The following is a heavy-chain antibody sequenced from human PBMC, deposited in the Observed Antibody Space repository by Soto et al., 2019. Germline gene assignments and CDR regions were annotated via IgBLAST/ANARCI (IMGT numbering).Heavy chain of an antibody. CDR3: AKVPRGILTGTFDY. CDR2: ISYDGSNK. CDR1: GFTFSSYG. V-gene: IGHV3-30*18. Sequence: QVQLVESGGGVVQPGRSLRLSCAASGFTFSSYGMHWVRQAPGKGLEWVAVISYDGSNKYYADSVKGRFTISRDNSKNTLYLQMNSLRAEDTAVYYGAKVPRGILTGTFDYWGQGTLVTVSS. D-gene: IGHD3-9*01. J-gene: IGHJ4*02.